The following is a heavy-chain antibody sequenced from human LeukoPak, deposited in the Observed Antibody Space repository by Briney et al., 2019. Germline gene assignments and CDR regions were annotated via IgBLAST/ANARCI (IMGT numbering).Heavy chain of an antibody. V-gene: IGHV3-23*01. Sequence: GGSLRLSCAASGFTFSSYAMSWARQAPGKGLEWVSAISGSGGSTYYADSVKGRSTISRDNSKNTLYLQMNSLRAEDTAVYYCAKDLNGGAQAQLRYFDPAPFDYWGQGTLVTVSS. J-gene: IGHJ4*02. D-gene: IGHD3-9*01. CDR3: AKDLNGGAQAQLRYFDPAPFDY. CDR1: GFTFSSYA. CDR2: ISGSGGST.